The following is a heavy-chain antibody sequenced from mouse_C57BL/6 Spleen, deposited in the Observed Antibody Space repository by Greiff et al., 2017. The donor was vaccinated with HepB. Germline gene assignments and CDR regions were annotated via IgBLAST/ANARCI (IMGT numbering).Heavy chain of an antibody. V-gene: IGHV1-18*01. D-gene: IGHD2-1*01. Sequence: EVKLVESGPELVKPGASVKIPCKASGYTFTDYNMDWVKQSHGKSLEWIGDINPNNGGTIYNQKFKGKATLTVDKSSSTAYMELRSLTSEDTAVYYCARYGNYYFDYWGQGTTLTVSS. CDR1: GYTFTDYN. CDR2: INPNNGGT. J-gene: IGHJ2*01. CDR3: ARYGNYYFDY.